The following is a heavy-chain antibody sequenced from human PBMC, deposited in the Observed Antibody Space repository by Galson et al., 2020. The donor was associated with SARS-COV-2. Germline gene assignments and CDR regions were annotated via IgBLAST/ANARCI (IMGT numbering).Heavy chain of an antibody. V-gene: IGHV4-59*01. Sequence: ETSETLSLTCSVSDGPISSYYWSWIRQPPGKGLEWIGYISYSGSTNYNPSLRSRVTISVDMSKNQFSLKLSSVTAADTAVYYCARDPAPLYGDNYYYGMDVGGRGTTVTVSS. J-gene: IGHJ6*02. D-gene: IGHD4-17*01. CDR3: ARDPAPLYGDNYYYGMDV. CDR1: DGPISSYY. CDR2: ISYSGST.